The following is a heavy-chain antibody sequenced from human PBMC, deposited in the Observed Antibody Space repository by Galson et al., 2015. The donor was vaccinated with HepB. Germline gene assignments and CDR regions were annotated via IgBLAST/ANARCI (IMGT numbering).Heavy chain of an antibody. CDR1: GFTFSDAW. CDR2: IISKSDGGAT. Sequence: SLRLSCAASGFTFSDAWMMWVRQAPGKGLEWVGRIISKSDGGATEYAPHVKGRFTVSRDDSENTLHLQMNSLKTEDTAIYYCTTLRQFDYWGQGTLVTVSS. CDR3: TTLRQFDY. J-gene: IGHJ4*02. V-gene: IGHV3-15*07.